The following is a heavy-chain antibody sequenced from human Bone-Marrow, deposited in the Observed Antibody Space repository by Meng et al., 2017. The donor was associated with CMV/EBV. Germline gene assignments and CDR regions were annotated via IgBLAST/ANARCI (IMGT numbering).Heavy chain of an antibody. Sequence: GESLKISCAASGFTFSSYAMSWVRQAPGKGLEWVSAISGSGGSTYYADSVKGRFTISRDNSKNTLYLQMNSLRAEDTAVYYCAKGPHLVGATDPFDYWGQGQLVTVAS. J-gene: IGHJ4*02. CDR2: ISGSGGST. CDR1: GFTFSSYA. CDR3: AKGPHLVGATDPFDY. V-gene: IGHV3-23*01. D-gene: IGHD1-26*01.